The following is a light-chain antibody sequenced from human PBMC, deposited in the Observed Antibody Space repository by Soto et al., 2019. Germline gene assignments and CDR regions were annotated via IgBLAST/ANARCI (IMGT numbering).Light chain of an antibody. V-gene: IGKV1-5*03. CDR1: QSITHW. CDR3: QQYNSLSSVS. J-gene: IGKJ4*01. CDR2: IAS. Sequence: DIQLTQSPSTLSASVGDRVTITCRASQSITHWLAWYQQKPGKAPKVLIHIASSLKSGVPSRFSGSGSGTEFTLAITSLQPDDSATYYCQQYNSLSSVSFGGGTKVEI.